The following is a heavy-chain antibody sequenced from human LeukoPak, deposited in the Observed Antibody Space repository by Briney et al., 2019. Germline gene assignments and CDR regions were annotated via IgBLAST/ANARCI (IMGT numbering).Heavy chain of an antibody. D-gene: IGHD3-16*02. CDR1: GGTFSSYA. V-gene: IGHV1-69*13. Sequence: GASVKVSCKASGGTFSSYAISWVRQAPGQGLEWMGGIIPIFGTANYAQKFQGRVTITADESTSTAYMELSSLRCEDTAVYYCARHGQPIYYDYVWGSYRSPGHFDYWGQGTLVTVSS. J-gene: IGHJ4*02. CDR3: ARHGQPIYYDYVWGSYRSPGHFDY. CDR2: IIPIFGTA.